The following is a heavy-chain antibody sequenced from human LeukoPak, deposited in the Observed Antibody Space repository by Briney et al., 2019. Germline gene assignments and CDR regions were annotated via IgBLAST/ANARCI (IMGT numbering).Heavy chain of an antibody. D-gene: IGHD2-2*01. CDR3: AREGLGYCSSTSCYDDAFDI. CDR1: GYTFTSYY. J-gene: IGHJ3*02. V-gene: IGHV1-46*01. Sequence: GASVKVSCKASGYTFTSYYMHWVRQAPGQGLEWMGIINPSGGSTSYAQKFQGRVTMTRDMSTSTVYMELSSLRSEDTAVYYCAREGLGYCSSTSCYDDAFDIWGQGTMVTVSS. CDR2: INPSGGST.